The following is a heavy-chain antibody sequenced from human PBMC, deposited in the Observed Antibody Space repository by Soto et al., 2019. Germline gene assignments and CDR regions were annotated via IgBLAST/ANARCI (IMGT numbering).Heavy chain of an antibody. CDR1: GYTFTAYY. V-gene: IGHV1-2*02. Sequence: ASVKVSCKASGYTFTAYYVHWVRQAPGQGLEWLGWINPNSGGTSYAQNFQGRVTIIRDTSISTAYMELRSLRSDDTAMYYCARETDPWGQGTLVTVSS. CDR2: INPNSGGT. CDR3: ARETDP. J-gene: IGHJ5*02.